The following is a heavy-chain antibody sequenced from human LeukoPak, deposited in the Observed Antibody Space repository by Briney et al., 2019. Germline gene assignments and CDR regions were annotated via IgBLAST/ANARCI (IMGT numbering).Heavy chain of an antibody. Sequence: PGRSLRLSCAASGFTFSSYGMHWVRQAPGKGLEWVAVISYDGSNKYYADSVKGRFTISRDNSKNTLYLQMNSLRAEDTAVYYCAKDLHDSSGYRLPGGIDYWGQGALVTVSS. J-gene: IGHJ4*02. D-gene: IGHD3-22*01. CDR2: ISYDGSNK. CDR3: AKDLHDSSGYRLPGGIDY. V-gene: IGHV3-30*18. CDR1: GFTFSSYG.